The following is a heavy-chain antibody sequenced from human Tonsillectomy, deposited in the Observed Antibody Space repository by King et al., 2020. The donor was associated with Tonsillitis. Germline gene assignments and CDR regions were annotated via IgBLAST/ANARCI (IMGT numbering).Heavy chain of an antibody. CDR3: ASSAGTFSYYYYMDV. J-gene: IGHJ6*03. V-gene: IGHV3-33*08. CDR1: GFTFSSYG. D-gene: IGHD6-13*01. Sequence: QVQLVESGGGVVQPGRSLRLSCAASGFTFSSYGMHWVRQAPGKGLEWVAFIWYDGNNKYYADSVKGRFTISRDNSENTLYLQMNSLRAEDTAVYYCASSAGTFSYYYYMDVWGKGTTVTVSS. CDR2: IWYDGNNK.